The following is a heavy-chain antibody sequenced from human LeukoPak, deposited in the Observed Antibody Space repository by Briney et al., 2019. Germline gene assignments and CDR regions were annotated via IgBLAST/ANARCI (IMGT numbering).Heavy chain of an antibody. CDR1: GGSISSYY. V-gene: IGHV4-59*01. D-gene: IGHD6-13*01. J-gene: IGHJ4*02. Sequence: SETLSLTCTVSGGSISSYYWSWIRQPPGKGLEWIGYIYYSGSTNYNPSLKSRVTISVDTSKNQFSLKLSSVTAADTAVYYCARAVFGAAADLGQGTLVTVSS. CDR3: ARAVFGAAAD. CDR2: IYYSGST.